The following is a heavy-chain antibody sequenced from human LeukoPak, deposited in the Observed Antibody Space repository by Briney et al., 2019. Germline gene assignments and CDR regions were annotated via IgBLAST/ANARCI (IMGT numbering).Heavy chain of an antibody. Sequence: HSGGSLRLSCAASGFTFSSYAMSWVRQAPGKGLEWVSAISGSGGSTYYADSVKGRFTISRDNSKNTPYLQMNSLRAEDTAVYYCAKEGARATITSYFYYMDVWGKGTTVTVSS. V-gene: IGHV3-23*01. CDR1: GFTFSSYA. J-gene: IGHJ6*03. CDR2: ISGSGGST. D-gene: IGHD5-12*01. CDR3: AKEGARATITSYFYYMDV.